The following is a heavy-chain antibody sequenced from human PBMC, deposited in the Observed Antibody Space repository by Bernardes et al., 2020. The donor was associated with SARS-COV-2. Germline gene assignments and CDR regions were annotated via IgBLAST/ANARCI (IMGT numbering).Heavy chain of an antibody. CDR2: ISSSSSYI. CDR1: GFTFSSYS. J-gene: IGHJ4*02. D-gene: IGHD2-21*02. CDR3: ARDCGGDCYGSLDY. V-gene: IGHV3-21*04. Sequence: GGSLRLSCAASGFTFSSYSMNWVRQAPGKGLEWVSSISSSSSYIYYADSVKGRFTISRDKAKNSVYLEVNSLRVEDTGVYYCARDCGGDCYGSLDYWGQGTQVTVSS.